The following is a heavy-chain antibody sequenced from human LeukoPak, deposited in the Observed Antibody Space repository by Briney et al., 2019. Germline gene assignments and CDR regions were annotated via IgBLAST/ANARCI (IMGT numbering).Heavy chain of an antibody. J-gene: IGHJ3*02. CDR1: GYSFTSYW. V-gene: IGHV5-51*01. D-gene: IGHD2-15*01. CDR2: IYPGDSDT. Sequence: GESLKISCKGSGYSFTSYWIGWVRQIPGKGLEWMGIIYPGDSDTRYSPSFQGQVTISVDKSISTAFLQWSSLKASDTATYYCARHCRPADPLDAFDIWGQGTMVTVSS. CDR3: ARHCRPADPLDAFDI.